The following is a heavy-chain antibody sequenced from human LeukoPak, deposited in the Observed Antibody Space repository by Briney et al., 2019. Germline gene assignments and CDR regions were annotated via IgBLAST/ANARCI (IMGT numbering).Heavy chain of an antibody. V-gene: IGHV5-51*01. Sequence: GESLKISCKGSGYSFTSYWIGWVRQMPGKGLEWMEIIYPGDSDTRYSPSFQGQVTISADKSISTAYLQWSSLKASDTAMYYCARGSAYDYVWGSYRSTDYWGQGTLVTVSS. D-gene: IGHD3-16*02. CDR1: GYSFTSYW. CDR2: IYPGDSDT. J-gene: IGHJ4*02. CDR3: ARGSAYDYVWGSYRSTDY.